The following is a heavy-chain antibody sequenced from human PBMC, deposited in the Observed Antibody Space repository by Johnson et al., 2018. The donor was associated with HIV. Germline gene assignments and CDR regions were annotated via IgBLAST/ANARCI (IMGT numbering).Heavy chain of an antibody. V-gene: IGHV3-30-3*01. Sequence: QVQLVESGGGVVQPGRSLRLSCAASGFTFSSYAMHWVRQAPGKGLEWVAVISYDGSNKYYADSVTGRFTISRDNAKNSLYLQMNSLRAEDTALYYCAREGGGSLDDAFDIWGQGTMVTVSS. CDR1: GFTFSSYA. CDR3: AREGGGSLDDAFDI. CDR2: ISYDGSNK. J-gene: IGHJ3*02. D-gene: IGHD1-26*01.